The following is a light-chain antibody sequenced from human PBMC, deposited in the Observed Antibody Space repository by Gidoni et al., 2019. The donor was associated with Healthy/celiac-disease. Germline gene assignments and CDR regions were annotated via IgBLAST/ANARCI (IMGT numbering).Light chain of an antibody. CDR1: QGISNY. J-gene: IGKJ4*01. CDR3: QKYNSTPLT. V-gene: IGKV1-27*01. Sequence: LQTTEPPSSLSAFVGDRVTITCRASQGISNYLAWYQQKPGKVPKLLIYAASTLQSGVPSRFSGSGSGTDFTLTISSLQPEDVATYYCQKYNSTPLTFGGGTKVEIK. CDR2: AAS.